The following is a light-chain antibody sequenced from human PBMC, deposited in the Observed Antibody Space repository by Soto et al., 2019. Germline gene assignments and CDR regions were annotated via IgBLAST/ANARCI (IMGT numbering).Light chain of an antibody. V-gene: IGKV3-11*01. J-gene: IGKJ5*01. Sequence: VLTQSPATLSLSPGERATLSCRASETVFRYLAWYQQKPGQAPRLLIYDTSNRATGVPARFSGSGSGTDFTLTISSLEPEDFAIYYCQQRYRWPPITFGQGTRLEIK. CDR2: DTS. CDR1: ETVFRY. CDR3: QQRYRWPPIT.